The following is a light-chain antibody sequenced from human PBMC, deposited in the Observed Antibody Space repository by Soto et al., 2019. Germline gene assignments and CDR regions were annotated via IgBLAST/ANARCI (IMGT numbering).Light chain of an antibody. CDR2: EVS. CDR3: QSYDSSLSGSSV. Sequence: QSALTQSASVSGSPGQSITISCTGTSSDVGGSDYVSWYQQHPDKAPKLIISEVSDRPSGVSDRFSGSKSGNTASLTISGLQAEDDGDYYCQSYDSSLSGSSVFGTGTKVTVL. V-gene: IGLV2-14*01. CDR1: SSDVGGSDY. J-gene: IGLJ1*01.